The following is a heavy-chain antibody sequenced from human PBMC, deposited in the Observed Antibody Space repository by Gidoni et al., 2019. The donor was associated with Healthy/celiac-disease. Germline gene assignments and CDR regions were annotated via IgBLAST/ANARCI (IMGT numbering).Heavy chain of an antibody. J-gene: IGHJ4*02. CDR1: GFTFSIYA. V-gene: IGHV3-23*01. CDR3: AKDSERYFDWLPYYFDY. D-gene: IGHD3-9*01. Sequence: EVQLLESGGGLVQPGGSLRPSCAASGFTFSIYAMSWVRQAPGKGLEWVSAISGSGGSTDYADSVKGRFTISRDNSKNTLYLQMNSLRAEDTAVYYCAKDSERYFDWLPYYFDYWGQGTLVTVSS. CDR2: ISGSGGST.